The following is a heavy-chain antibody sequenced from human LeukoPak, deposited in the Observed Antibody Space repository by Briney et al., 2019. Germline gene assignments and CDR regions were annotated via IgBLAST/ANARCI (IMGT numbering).Heavy chain of an antibody. CDR2: MNQDESQK. D-gene: IGHD3-10*01. V-gene: IGHV3-7*03. CDR1: GFSLSTYW. CDR3: AKAGPVVRGFIGYY. Sequence: GGSLRLSCAASGFSLSTYWMSWVRQAPGKGLEWVASMNQDESQKEYVDSVKGRFTISRDNSKNTLYLQLNSVRAEDTAIYYCAKAGPVVRGFIGYYWGQGTLVTVSS. J-gene: IGHJ4*02.